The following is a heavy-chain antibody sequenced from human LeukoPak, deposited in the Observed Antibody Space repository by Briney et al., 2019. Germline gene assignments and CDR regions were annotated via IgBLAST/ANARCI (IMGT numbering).Heavy chain of an antibody. J-gene: IGHJ3*02. CDR2: IGWNSGSI. CDR3: AKDMSYYYGSGRTGNAFDI. CDR1: GFTFDDYA. V-gene: IGHV3-9*01. Sequence: GGSLRLSCAASGFTFDDYAMHWVRQAPGKGLEWVSGIGWNSGSIGYADSVKGRFTISRDNAKNSLYLQMNSLRAEDTALYYCAKDMSYYYGSGRTGNAFDIWGQGTMVTVSS. D-gene: IGHD3-10*01.